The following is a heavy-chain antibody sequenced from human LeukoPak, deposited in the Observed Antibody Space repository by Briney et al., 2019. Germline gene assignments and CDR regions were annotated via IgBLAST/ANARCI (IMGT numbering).Heavy chain of an antibody. CDR1: GFTSSSYW. CDR3: VRGRGSGSYYDY. J-gene: IGHJ4*02. D-gene: IGHD3-10*01. V-gene: IGHV3-74*01. Sequence: GGSLRLSCAASGFTSSSYWMHWVRQAPGKGLVWVSRITTDGSTTNYADSVKGRFTISRDNAKNTLYLQMNSLRAEDTAVYYCVRGRGSGSYYDYWGQGTLVTVPS. CDR2: ITTDGSTT.